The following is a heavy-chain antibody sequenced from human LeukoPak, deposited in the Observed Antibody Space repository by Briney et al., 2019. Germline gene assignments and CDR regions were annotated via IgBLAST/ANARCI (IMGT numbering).Heavy chain of an antibody. CDR2: IIPILGIA. Sequence: GASVKVSCKASGGTFSSYAISWVRQAPGQGLEWMGRIIPILGIANYAQKFQGRVTITADKSTSTAYMELSSLRSEDTAVYYCARDTVGYDILTGYYFDYWGQGTLVTVSS. D-gene: IGHD3-9*01. J-gene: IGHJ4*02. CDR1: GGTFSSYA. V-gene: IGHV1-69*04. CDR3: ARDTVGYDILTGYYFDY.